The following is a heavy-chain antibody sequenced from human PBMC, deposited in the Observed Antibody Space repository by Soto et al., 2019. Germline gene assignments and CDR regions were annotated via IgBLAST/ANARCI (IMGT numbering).Heavy chain of an antibody. CDR3: ARGFYGTFDY. CDR2: ISGSGGST. J-gene: IGHJ4*02. Sequence: PGGSLRLSCAASGFTFSSYAMSWVRQAPGKGLEWVSGISGSGGSTYYADSVKGRFTISRDNSKNTLYLQMSSLRAEDTAVYYCARGFYGTFDYWGQGTLVTVSS. CDR1: GFTFSSYA. V-gene: IGHV3-23*01. D-gene: IGHD4-17*01.